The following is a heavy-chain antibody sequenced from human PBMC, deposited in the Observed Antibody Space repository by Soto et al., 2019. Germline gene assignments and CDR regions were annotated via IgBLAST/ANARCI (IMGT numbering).Heavy chain of an antibody. Sequence: DAQLVASGGGLVPPGKSLRISCVASGFTFDDHTMHWVRQAPGRGLEWVACIRWNSGIIGYADSVKGRFTISRDNATTSLYLRMASLRPEDTAVYYCTKDTHSPSGYFEAFDVWGQGTKVTVSS. CDR2: IRWNSGII. D-gene: IGHD3-22*01. CDR3: TKDTHSPSGYFEAFDV. V-gene: IGHV3-9*01. CDR1: GFTFDDHT. J-gene: IGHJ3*01.